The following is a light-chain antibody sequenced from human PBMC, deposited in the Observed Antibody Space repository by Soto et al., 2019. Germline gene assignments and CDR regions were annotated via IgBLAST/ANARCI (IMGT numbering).Light chain of an antibody. Sequence: DIQMTQSPSALSASVGDRVPITCQASQDISDVLNWYQQQPGKAPKVLIYDASKLETGVPSRFSGRGSGKDFTFTISSLQPEDSGTYYCQQFYDLPITFGQGTRLEIK. CDR3: QQFYDLPIT. J-gene: IGKJ5*01. CDR2: DAS. CDR1: QDISDV. V-gene: IGKV1-33*01.